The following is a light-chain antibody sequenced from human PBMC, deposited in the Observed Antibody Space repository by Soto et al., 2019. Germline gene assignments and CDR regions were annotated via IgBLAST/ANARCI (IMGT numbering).Light chain of an antibody. Sequence: EIVLTQSPATLSLSPGERATLSCRASQSISSYVAWYQQKPGQAPRLLMYDASNRATGIPARFSGSGSGTDFTLIISSLEPEDFADYYCQQRSDWPLTFGGGTKMEI. CDR1: QSISSY. J-gene: IGKJ4*01. CDR3: QQRSDWPLT. V-gene: IGKV3-11*01. CDR2: DAS.